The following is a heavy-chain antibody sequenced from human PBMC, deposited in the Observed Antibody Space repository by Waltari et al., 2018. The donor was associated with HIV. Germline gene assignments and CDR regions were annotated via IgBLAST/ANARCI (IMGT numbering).Heavy chain of an antibody. Sequence: QVQLVQSGAEVKKPGASVKVSCKASGYTFTTYGISWVRQAPGQGLEWMGWISAYNGNTNYAKRFQGRVTMTTDTSTSTAYMELRSLGSDDTAVYYCASNRHYYDSSAYHHYGMDVWGQGTTVTVSS. CDR1: GYTFTTYG. D-gene: IGHD3-22*01. CDR3: ASNRHYYDSSAYHHYGMDV. J-gene: IGHJ6*02. CDR2: ISAYNGNT. V-gene: IGHV1-18*01.